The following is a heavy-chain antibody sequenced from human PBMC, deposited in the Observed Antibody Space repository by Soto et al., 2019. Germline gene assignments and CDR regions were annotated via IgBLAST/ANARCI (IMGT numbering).Heavy chain of an antibody. D-gene: IGHD1-26*01. J-gene: IGHJ4*02. Sequence: EVQLVESGGGLVQPGGSLRLSCAGSGFTFSDHDMDWVRQAPGKGLEWVGRSRKKAKSYSTEYAASVKGRFTITSDESKNSLYLQMNSMKTEDTAVYYCARFSGSYTRGLDYWSQGTLVTVSS. CDR2: SRKKAKSYST. V-gene: IGHV3-72*01. CDR3: ARFSGSYTRGLDY. CDR1: GFTFSDHD.